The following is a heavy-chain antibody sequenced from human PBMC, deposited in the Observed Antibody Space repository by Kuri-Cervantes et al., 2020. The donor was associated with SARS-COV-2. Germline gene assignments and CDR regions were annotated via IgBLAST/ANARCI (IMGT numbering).Heavy chain of an antibody. CDR1: GFNFSSTD. Sequence: GGSLRPSCAASGFNFSSTDMHWDRQAPGKGLEWVAVISHDGKNKKCIASGKGRFTISRDNSQNTLYLHMKSLRSEDTAMYYCAKDRVGVQDFWGQGTLVTVSS. D-gene: IGHD2-21*01. J-gene: IGHJ4*02. V-gene: IGHV3-30*18. CDR2: ISHDGKNK. CDR3: AKDRVGVQDF.